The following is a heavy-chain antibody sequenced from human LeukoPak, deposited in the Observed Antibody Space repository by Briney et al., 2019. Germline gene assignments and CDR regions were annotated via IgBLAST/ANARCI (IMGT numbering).Heavy chain of an antibody. CDR3: ARDSLSSSWSDFDY. J-gene: IGHJ4*02. V-gene: IGHV3-48*04. Sequence: GGSLRLSCAASGFTFSSYSMNWVRQAPGKGLEWVSYISSSSTIYYADSVKGRFTISRDNAKNSLYLQMNSLRAEDTAVYYCARDSLSSSWSDFDYWGQGTLVTVSS. CDR1: GFTFSSYS. CDR2: ISSSSTI. D-gene: IGHD6-13*01.